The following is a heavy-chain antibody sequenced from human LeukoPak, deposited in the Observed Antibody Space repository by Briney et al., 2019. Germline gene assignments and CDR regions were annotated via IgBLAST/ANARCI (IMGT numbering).Heavy chain of an antibody. V-gene: IGHV3-23*01. CDR1: GFIFSSYS. CDR3: ATGGGWWSPDY. J-gene: IGHJ4*02. Sequence: PGGSLRLSCAASGFIFSSYSMNWVRQAPGKGLEWVSAISGSGGSTYYADSVKGRFTISRDNAKNTLYLLMNSLRAEDTAVYYCATGGGWWSPDYWGQGTLVTVSS. D-gene: IGHD2-15*01. CDR2: ISGSGGST.